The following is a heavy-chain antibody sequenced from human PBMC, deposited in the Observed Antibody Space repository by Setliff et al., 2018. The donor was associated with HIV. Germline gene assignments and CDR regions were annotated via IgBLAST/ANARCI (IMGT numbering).Heavy chain of an antibody. CDR1: GFTFSSFD. J-gene: IGHJ4*02. D-gene: IGHD3-22*01. V-gene: IGHV3-48*03. CDR2: MSGSGTTI. Sequence: PGESLKISCAASGFTFSSFDMNWVRQAPGKGLDWVSYMSGSGTTIHYADSVKGRFTISRDNAKNSLYLQMDSLRADDTAVYYCARGGSYYYDTSGFLDYWGPGTLVTVSS. CDR3: ARGGSYYYDTSGFLDY.